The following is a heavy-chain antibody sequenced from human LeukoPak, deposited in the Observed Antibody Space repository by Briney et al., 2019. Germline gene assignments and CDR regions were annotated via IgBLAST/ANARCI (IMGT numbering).Heavy chain of an antibody. J-gene: IGHJ6*02. CDR1: GGSISSSSYY. Sequence: SETLSLTCTVSGGSISSSSYYWSWIRQPPGKGLEWIGYIYYSGSTNYNPSLKSRVTISVDTSKNQFSLKLSSVTAADTAVYYCASGDYDILTGFFTYGMDVWGQGATVTVSS. D-gene: IGHD3-9*01. CDR2: IYYSGST. V-gene: IGHV4-61*05. CDR3: ASGDYDILTGFFTYGMDV.